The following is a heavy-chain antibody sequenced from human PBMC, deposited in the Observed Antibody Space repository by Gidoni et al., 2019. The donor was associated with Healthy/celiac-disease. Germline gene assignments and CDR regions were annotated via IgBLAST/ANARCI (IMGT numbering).Heavy chain of an antibody. Sequence: EVQLVQSGAEVKKPGESLQISCKGSGYSFTSYWIAWVRQMPGKGLEWMGIIYPSDFDTRYSPSFQGQVTISADKSISTAYLQWSSLKASDTAMDDCAKSRCGGDCYDAFDIWGQGTMVTVSS. D-gene: IGHD2-21*02. CDR1: GYSFTSYW. CDR2: IYPSDFDT. V-gene: IGHV5-51*01. CDR3: AKSRCGGDCYDAFDI. J-gene: IGHJ3*02.